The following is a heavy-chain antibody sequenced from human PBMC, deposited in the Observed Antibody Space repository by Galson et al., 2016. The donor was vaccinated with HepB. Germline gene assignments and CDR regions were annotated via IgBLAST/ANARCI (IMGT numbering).Heavy chain of an antibody. D-gene: IGHD6-19*01. CDR1: GFTFSRYG. CDR3: AREDPNIAVAALDY. CDR2: IWYDGSNQ. Sequence: SLRLSCAASGFTFSRYGMHWVRQAPGKGLESVAFIWYDGSNQYYADSVKGRFTISRDNSKNTLYLQMNSLRAEDTAVYYCAREDPNIAVAALDYWGQGTLVTVSS. J-gene: IGHJ4*02. V-gene: IGHV3-33*01.